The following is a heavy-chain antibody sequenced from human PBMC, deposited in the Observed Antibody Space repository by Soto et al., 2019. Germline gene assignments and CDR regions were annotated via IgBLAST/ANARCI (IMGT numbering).Heavy chain of an antibody. D-gene: IGHD1-26*01. V-gene: IGHV4-28*01. J-gene: IGHJ4*02. CDR1: GYSISSSTW. CDR3: ARREIQGPIDY. Sequence: QVQLQESGPGLVKPSDTLSLTCAVSGYSISSSTWWGGIRQPPGKGLEWIGYIYYSGTTYYNPSLKSRVTMSVDTSKNQFSLKLTSVTAVDTAVYYCARREIQGPIDYWGQGTLVTVSS. CDR2: IYYSGTT.